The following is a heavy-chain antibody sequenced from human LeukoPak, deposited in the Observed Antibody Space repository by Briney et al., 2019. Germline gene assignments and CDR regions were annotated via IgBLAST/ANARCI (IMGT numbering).Heavy chain of an antibody. J-gene: IGHJ4*02. D-gene: IGHD2-15*01. Sequence: GGSLILSCAASGFTFSSYWMHWVRQAPGKGLVWVSRINSDGSSTSYADSVKGRFTISRDNAKNTLYLQMNSLRAEDTAVYYCARVGALCSGGSCYHARLFDYWGQGTLVTVSS. CDR3: ARVGALCSGGSCYHARLFDY. V-gene: IGHV3-74*01. CDR2: INSDGSST. CDR1: GFTFSSYW.